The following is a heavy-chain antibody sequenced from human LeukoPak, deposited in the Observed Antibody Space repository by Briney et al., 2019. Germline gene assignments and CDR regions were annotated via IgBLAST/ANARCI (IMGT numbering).Heavy chain of an antibody. D-gene: IGHD1-26*01. Sequence: PSETLSLTCTVSGGSISSYFWSWVRQSPGKGLECIGFMHHRGSANSNPSLKSRVTISMDTSKNQFSLKMSSVTAADTAVYYCAGDSPFEWDVFGDSFDIWGQGTVVTVSS. V-gene: IGHV4-59*01. CDR1: GGSISSYF. CDR2: MHHRGSA. CDR3: AGDSPFEWDVFGDSFDI. J-gene: IGHJ3*02.